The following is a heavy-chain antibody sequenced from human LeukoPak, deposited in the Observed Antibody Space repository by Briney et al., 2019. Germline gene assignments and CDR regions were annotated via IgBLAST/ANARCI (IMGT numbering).Heavy chain of an antibody. Sequence: SETLSLTCTVSGGSISSGDYYWRWIRQPPGKGLEWIGYIYYSGSTYYNPSLKSRVTISVDTSKNQFSLKLSSVTAADTAVYYCAREGASYDSSGYYLYWGQGTLVTVSS. CDR2: IYYSGST. CDR3: AREGASYDSSGYYLY. V-gene: IGHV4-30-4*08. D-gene: IGHD3-22*01. J-gene: IGHJ4*02. CDR1: GGSISSGDYY.